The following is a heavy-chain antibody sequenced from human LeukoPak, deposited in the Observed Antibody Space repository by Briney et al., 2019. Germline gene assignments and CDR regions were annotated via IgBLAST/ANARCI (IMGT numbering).Heavy chain of an antibody. J-gene: IGHJ3*02. CDR1: GYTFSSYG. D-gene: IGHD1-26*01. Sequence: ASVKVSCKASGYTFSSYGISWVRQAPGQGLDWMGWISANNGNINYAQKLQGRVTMTTDTSTSTAYMELRSLRSDDTAVYYCARDGELYSGSKGLFDTWGQGTMVTVSS. CDR2: ISANNGNI. CDR3: ARDGELYSGSKGLFDT. V-gene: IGHV1-18*01.